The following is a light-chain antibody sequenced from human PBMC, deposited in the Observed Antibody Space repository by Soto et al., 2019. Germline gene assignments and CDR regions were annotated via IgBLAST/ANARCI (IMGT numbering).Light chain of an antibody. CDR1: QSVRTY. CDR3: QQRSNWPVT. J-gene: IGKJ1*01. Sequence: EIVLTQSPATLSLSPGERATLSCRASQSVRTYLAWYQQKPGQAPRLLIYDASNRATGIPARFSGSGSGTDFTLTISSREPEDLAVYYCQQRSNWPVTFGQGTKVEIK. CDR2: DAS. V-gene: IGKV3-11*01.